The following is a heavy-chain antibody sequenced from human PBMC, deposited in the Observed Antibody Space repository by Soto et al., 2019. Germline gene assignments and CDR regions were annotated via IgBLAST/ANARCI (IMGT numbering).Heavy chain of an antibody. V-gene: IGHV1-8*01. CDR3: AIRFGVVNRNGMDV. D-gene: IGHD3-3*01. Sequence: QVQLVQSGAEVKKPGASVKVSCKASGYTFTNYDLNWVRRATGQGLEWMGWMNPNTGDTGCEQKFQGRITMTRNTSISTAYMELSSLRSEEDTAVYCCAIRFGVVNRNGMDVWGQGTTVTVSS. CDR2: MNPNTGDT. CDR1: GYTFTNYD. J-gene: IGHJ6*02.